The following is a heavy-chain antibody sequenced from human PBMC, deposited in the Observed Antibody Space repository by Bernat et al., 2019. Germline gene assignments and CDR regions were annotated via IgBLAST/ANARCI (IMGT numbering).Heavy chain of an antibody. CDR3: AREYCTGGVCSSFDY. D-gene: IGHD2-8*02. V-gene: IGHV3-33*01. Sequence: QVQLVESGGGVVQPGRSLRLSCAASGFTFSSYGMHWVRQAPGKGLEWVAVIWYDGSNNNYADSVKGRFTISRDNSKSTLYLHMNSLRAEDTAVYYCAREYCTGGVCSSFDYWGQGTLVTVSS. CDR1: GFTFSSYG. CDR2: IWYDGSNN. J-gene: IGHJ4*02.